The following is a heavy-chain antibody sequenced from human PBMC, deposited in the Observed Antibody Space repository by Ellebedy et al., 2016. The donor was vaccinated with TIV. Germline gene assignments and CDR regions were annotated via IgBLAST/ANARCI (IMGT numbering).Heavy chain of an antibody. Sequence: SETLSLTXTVSGGSISSYYWSWIRQPPGKGLEWIGYIYYSGSTNYNPSLKSRVTISVDTSKNQFSLKLSSVTAADTAVYYCARDFRGYGDYFDYWGQGTLVTVSS. V-gene: IGHV4-59*01. CDR2: IYYSGST. D-gene: IGHD4-17*01. CDR1: GGSISSYY. J-gene: IGHJ4*02. CDR3: ARDFRGYGDYFDY.